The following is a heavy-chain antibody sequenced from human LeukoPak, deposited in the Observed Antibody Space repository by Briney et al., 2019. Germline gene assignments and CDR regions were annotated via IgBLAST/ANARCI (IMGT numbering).Heavy chain of an antibody. Sequence: SGGSLRLSCAASGFTFSDYYMSWIRQAPGKGLEWVSYISSSGSTIYYADSVKGRFTISRDNAKNSLYLQMNSLRAEDTAVYYCAGRIGIAARLVDYWGQGTLVTVSS. D-gene: IGHD6-6*01. CDR1: GFTFSDYY. CDR3: AGRIGIAARLVDY. J-gene: IGHJ4*02. CDR2: ISSSGSTI. V-gene: IGHV3-11*01.